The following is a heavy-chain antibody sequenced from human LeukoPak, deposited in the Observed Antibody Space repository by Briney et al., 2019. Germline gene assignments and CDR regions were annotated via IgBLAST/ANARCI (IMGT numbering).Heavy chain of an antibody. Sequence: SETLSLTCTVSGGSISSYYWSWIRQPPGKGLEWIGYIYYSGSTYYKPSLKSRVTISVDTSKNQFSLKLSSVTAADTAVYYCARSKYYYGSGSDWGQGTLVTVSS. V-gene: IGHV4-59*04. D-gene: IGHD3-10*01. CDR2: IYYSGST. J-gene: IGHJ4*02. CDR1: GGSISSYY. CDR3: ARSKYYYGSGSD.